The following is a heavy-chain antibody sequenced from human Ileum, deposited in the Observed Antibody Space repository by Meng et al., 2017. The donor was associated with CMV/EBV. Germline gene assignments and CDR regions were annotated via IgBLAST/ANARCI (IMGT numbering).Heavy chain of an antibody. CDR2: IDWEDGK. Sequence: SGPTLAKPPHTLTLTCTFSVFPHSTAGMRVSWIRQPPGKSLEWLARIDWEDGKFYRTSLKTRLTISKDTSKNQVVLIMTNMDPEDTATYYCARDFGYWGQGTLVTVSS. J-gene: IGHJ4*02. V-gene: IGHV2-70D*14. CDR3: ARDFGY. CDR1: VFPHSTAGMR.